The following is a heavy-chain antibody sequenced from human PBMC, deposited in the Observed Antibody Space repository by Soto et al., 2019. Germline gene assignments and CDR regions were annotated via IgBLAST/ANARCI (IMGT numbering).Heavy chain of an antibody. V-gene: IGHV3-23*01. CDR1: GFTFSSYD. CDR2: ISDSGGIT. CDR3: AKRFAHSSGPFEY. D-gene: IGHD5-18*01. J-gene: IGHJ4*02. Sequence: GGSLRLSCAASGFTFSSYDMIWVRQAPGKGLEWVSIISDSGGITYYADSVKGRFTISRDNSKNTLDLQMNSLRGEDTAVYYCAKRFAHSSGPFEYWGRGTLVTVSS.